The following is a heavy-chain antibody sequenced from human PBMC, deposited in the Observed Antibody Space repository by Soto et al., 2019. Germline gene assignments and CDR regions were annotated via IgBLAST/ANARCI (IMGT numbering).Heavy chain of an antibody. CDR3: ARFTQYDSKIDY. CDR1: GFTFSSYS. J-gene: IGHJ4*02. Sequence: GGSLRLSCAASGFTFSSYSMNWVRQAPGKGLEWASSISSSSSYIYYADSVKGRFTISRDNAKNSLYLQMNSLRAEDTAVYYCARFTQYDSKIDYWGQGTLVTVSS. D-gene: IGHD3-22*01. V-gene: IGHV3-21*01. CDR2: ISSSSSYI.